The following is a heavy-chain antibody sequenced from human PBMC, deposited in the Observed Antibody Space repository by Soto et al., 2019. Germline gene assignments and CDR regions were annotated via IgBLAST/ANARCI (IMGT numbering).Heavy chain of an antibody. J-gene: IGHJ6*02. D-gene: IGHD2-15*01. CDR3: ARGGGKARLNYGMDV. V-gene: IGHV3-23*01. Sequence: EVQLLEPGGGLVQPGGSLRLSCAASGFTFSSYAMSWVRQAPGKGLEWVSAISGSGGSTYYAASVKGRFTISRDNSKNTLYLQLNSLRAEDTAVYYCARGGGKARLNYGMDVWGQGTTVTVSS. CDR1: GFTFSSYA. CDR2: ISGSGGST.